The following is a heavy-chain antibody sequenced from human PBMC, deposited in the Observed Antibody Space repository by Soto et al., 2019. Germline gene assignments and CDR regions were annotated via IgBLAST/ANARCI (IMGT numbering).Heavy chain of an antibody. CDR3: VKGSSPGRPYFFDY. Sequence: EVQLLQSGDGLVQPGGSLRLSCVASGLSFTNFAMSWVRQAPGKGLEWISAVDGSGLYTWYADSVKGLFIISRDTSKNPLSLQMSSLGAEDTALYYCVKGSSPGRPYFFDYWGQGAQVTVSS. CDR1: GLSFTNFA. D-gene: IGHD1-26*01. CDR2: VDGSGLYT. V-gene: IGHV3-23*01. J-gene: IGHJ4*02.